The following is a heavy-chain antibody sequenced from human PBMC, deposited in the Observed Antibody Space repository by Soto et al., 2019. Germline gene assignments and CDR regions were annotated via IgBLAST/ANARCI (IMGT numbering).Heavy chain of an antibody. CDR1: GFTFSSYG. Sequence: GSVKVSCKASGFTFSSYGISWVRQAPGQGLELMGWISAYNGNTNYAQKLQGRVTMTTDTSTSTAYMELRSLRSDDTAVYYCARGPTYYYDSSGYYFDYWGQGTLVTVSS. J-gene: IGHJ4*02. CDR2: ISAYNGNT. V-gene: IGHV1-18*01. CDR3: ARGPTYYYDSSGYYFDY. D-gene: IGHD3-22*01.